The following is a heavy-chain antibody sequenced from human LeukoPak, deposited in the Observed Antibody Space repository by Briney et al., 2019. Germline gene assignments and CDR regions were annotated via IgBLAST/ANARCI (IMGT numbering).Heavy chain of an antibody. CDR1: GGSISSSSYY. D-gene: IGHD2-15*01. V-gene: IGHV4-39*01. CDR3: ARHSRAWWDRGAVDY. J-gene: IGHJ4*02. Sequence: SETLSLTCTVSGGSISSSSYYWGWIRQPPGKGLEWIGSIYYSGSTYYNPSLKSRVTISVDTSQNQFSLKLSSVTAADTAVYYCARHSRAWWDRGAVDYWGQGTLVTVSS. CDR2: IYYSGST.